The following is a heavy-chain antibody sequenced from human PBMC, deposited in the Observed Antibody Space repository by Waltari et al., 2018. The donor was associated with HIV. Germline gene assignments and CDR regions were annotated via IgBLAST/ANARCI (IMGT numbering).Heavy chain of an antibody. CDR3: TKELKFWSNYGSDT. Sequence: EVQLLESGGGLVQPGGSLQLSCAAQKLTVHTYGKTWVRQAPGKGLEWVSGIDDREGFGGGSFYADSVKGRFTIFRDKSKKTLFLQMNSLRVEDTAVYYCTKELKFWSNYGSDTWGQGTLVTVSS. J-gene: IGHJ4*02. D-gene: IGHD3-3*01. CDR1: KLTVHTYG. V-gene: IGHV3-23*01. CDR2: IDDREGFGGGS.